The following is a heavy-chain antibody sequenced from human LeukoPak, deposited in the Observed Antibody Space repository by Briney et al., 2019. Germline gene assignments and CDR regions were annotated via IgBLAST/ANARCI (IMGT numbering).Heavy chain of an antibody. D-gene: IGHD3-3*01. V-gene: IGHV4-34*01. J-gene: IGHJ4*02. CDR3: ARGRGYVLRFLEWLCYFDY. CDR1: GGSFSGYY. CDR2: INHSGST. Sequence: SETLSLTCAVYGGSFSGYYWSWIRQPPGKGLEWIGEINHSGSTNYNPSLKSRVTISVDTSENQFSLKLSSVTAADTAVYYCARGRGYVLRFLEWLCYFDYWGQGTLVTVSS.